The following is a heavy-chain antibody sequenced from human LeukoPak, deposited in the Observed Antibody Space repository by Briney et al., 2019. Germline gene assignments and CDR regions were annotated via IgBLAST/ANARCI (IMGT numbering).Heavy chain of an antibody. CDR1: GGSIDNYY. V-gene: IGHV4-59*01. D-gene: IGHD4-17*01. CDR2: IYYSGTT. CDR3: ARLKATVSIHAYFDS. J-gene: IGHJ4*02. Sequence: PSETLSLTCTVSGGSIDNYYWSWIRQPPGKGLEWIGYIYYSGTTNYNPSLKSRVSISSDTSKNQFSLELSSVTAADTAVYYCARLKATVSIHAYFDSWGQGTLVTVSS.